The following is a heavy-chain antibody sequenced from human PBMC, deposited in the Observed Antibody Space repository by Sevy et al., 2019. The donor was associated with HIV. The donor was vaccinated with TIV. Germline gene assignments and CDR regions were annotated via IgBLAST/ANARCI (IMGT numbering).Heavy chain of an antibody. CDR3: SSQRTIAVAGDYFDY. CDR1: GFTFTGST. D-gene: IGHD6-19*01. V-gene: IGHV3-73*01. Sequence: GGSLRLSCAASGFTFTGSTMYWVRQASGKGLEWVARIRSRAKTYATAYAASVKGRFTISRHDSRNTAYLQMNSLKTEDTAVYYCSSQRTIAVAGDYFDYWGQGTLVTVSS. J-gene: IGHJ4*02. CDR2: IRSRAKTYAT.